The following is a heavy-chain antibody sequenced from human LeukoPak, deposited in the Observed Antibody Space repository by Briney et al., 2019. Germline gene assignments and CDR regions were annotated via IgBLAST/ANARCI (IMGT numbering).Heavy chain of an antibody. CDR1: GFTFSNAW. V-gene: IGHV3-15*01. D-gene: IGHD5-12*01. J-gene: IGHJ4*02. CDR2: IKTKTEGGTT. Sequence: GGSLRLSCAASGFTFSNAWMSWVRQAPGKGLEWVGRIKTKTEGGTTDYAAPVKGRFIISRDDSKNMLYLQMNSLKTEDTAVFYCTTDPYRIVATLGYWGQGTLVTVSS. CDR3: TTDPYRIVATLGY.